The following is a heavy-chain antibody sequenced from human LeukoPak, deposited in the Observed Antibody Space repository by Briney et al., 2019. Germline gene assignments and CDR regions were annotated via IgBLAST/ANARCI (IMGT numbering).Heavy chain of an antibody. V-gene: IGHV5-51*01. CDR1: GYSFNSYW. D-gene: IGHD4/OR15-4a*01. Sequence: GESLMISCKGSGYSFNSYWIGWVRQMPGQGLEWIGTFNPGDSDIRYSPSLQGQVTISVDKSISTAYLQWSSLKASDTAMYYCARHAPNSRVAFDIWGQGTMISVSS. CDR2: FNPGDSDI. CDR3: ARHAPNSRVAFDI. J-gene: IGHJ3*02.